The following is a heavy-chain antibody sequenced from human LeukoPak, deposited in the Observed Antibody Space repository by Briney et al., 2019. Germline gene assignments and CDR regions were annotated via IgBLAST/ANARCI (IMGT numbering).Heavy chain of an antibody. V-gene: IGHV1-69*05. CDR2: IIPIFGTA. Sequence: GASVKVSCKASGGTFSSYAISWVRQAPGQGLEWMGGIIPIFGTANYAQKFQGRVTITTAESTSTAYMELSSLRSEDTAVYYCAILVTMVRGVKRGSLPFDYWGQGTLVTVSS. CDR1: GGTFSSYA. J-gene: IGHJ4*02. CDR3: AILVTMVRGVKRGSLPFDY. D-gene: IGHD3-10*01.